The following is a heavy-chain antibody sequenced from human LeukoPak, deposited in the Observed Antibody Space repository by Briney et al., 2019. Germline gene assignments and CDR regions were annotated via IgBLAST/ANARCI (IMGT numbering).Heavy chain of an antibody. CDR2: IKQDGSEK. CDR3: AKEGGSITIFGVVGYFDY. V-gene: IGHV3-7*01. Sequence: PGGSLRLSCAASGFTFSTYWMNWVRQAPGKGLEWVATIKQDGSEKHYVDSVKGRFIISRDSAKNSLYLQMNTLRAEDTAVYYCAKEGGSITIFGVVGYFDYWGQGTLVTVSS. CDR1: GFTFSTYW. J-gene: IGHJ4*02. D-gene: IGHD3-3*01.